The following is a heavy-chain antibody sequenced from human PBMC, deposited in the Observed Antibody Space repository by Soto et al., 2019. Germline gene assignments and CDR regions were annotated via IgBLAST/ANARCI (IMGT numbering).Heavy chain of an antibody. D-gene: IGHD2-2*01. Sequence: SETLSLTCAVYGGSFSGYYCSWIRQPPGKGLEWIGEINHSGSTNYNPSLKSRVAISVDTSKNQFSLKLSSVTAADTAVYYCARPRYCSSPSCWNWFDPWGQGTLVTVSS. CDR3: ARPRYCSSPSCWNWFDP. V-gene: IGHV4-34*01. CDR2: INHSGST. J-gene: IGHJ5*02. CDR1: GGSFSGYY.